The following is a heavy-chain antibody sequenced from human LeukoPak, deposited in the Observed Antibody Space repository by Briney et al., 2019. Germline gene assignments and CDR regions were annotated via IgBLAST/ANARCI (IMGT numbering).Heavy chain of an antibody. CDR1: GYTFTSFG. CDR3: ARDRLSIVVPAAPMDV. D-gene: IGHD2-2*01. Sequence: ASVKVSCKASGYTFTSFGISWVRQAPGQGLEWMGWISAYNGNTNYAQKLQGRVTMTTDTSTSTAYMELRSLRSDDTAVYYCARDRLSIVVPAAPMDVWGKGTTVTVSS. J-gene: IGHJ6*03. CDR2: ISAYNGNT. V-gene: IGHV1-18*01.